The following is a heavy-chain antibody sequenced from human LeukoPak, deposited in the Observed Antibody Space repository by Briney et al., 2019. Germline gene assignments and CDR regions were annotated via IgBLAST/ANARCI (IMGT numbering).Heavy chain of an antibody. D-gene: IGHD5-24*01. Sequence: SETLSLTCAVYGGSFSGYYWSWIRQPPGKGLEWIGEINHSGSTNYNPSLKSRVTISVDTSKNQFSLKLSSVTAADTAVYYCARHGPVEMATILNFDYWGQGTLVTVSS. CDR3: ARHGPVEMATILNFDY. CDR1: GGSFSGYY. J-gene: IGHJ4*02. CDR2: INHSGST. V-gene: IGHV4-34*01.